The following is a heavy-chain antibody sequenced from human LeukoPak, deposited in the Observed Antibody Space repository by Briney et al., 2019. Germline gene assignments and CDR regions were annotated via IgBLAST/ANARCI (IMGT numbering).Heavy chain of an antibody. V-gene: IGHV3-7*03. CDR1: GFSFSTSW. CDR2: MNVDGSQK. D-gene: IGHD3-16*01. Sequence: PRGSLRLSCAASGFSFSTSWMTWVCQAPGKGLEWVANMNVDGSQKYPGDSVGGRFTISRDNVKNTLYLQMNSLRVEDTAVYYCARDPGWGALDYWGQGALVIVSS. CDR3: ARDPGWGALDY. J-gene: IGHJ4*02.